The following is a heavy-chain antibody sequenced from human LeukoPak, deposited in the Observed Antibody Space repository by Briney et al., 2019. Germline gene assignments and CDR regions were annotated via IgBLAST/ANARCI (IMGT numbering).Heavy chain of an antibody. J-gene: IGHJ4*02. CDR2: IKSEGDGGTT. CDR3: TTIGGPGVTTPRN. CDR1: GFTFSSYS. V-gene: IGHV3-15*01. D-gene: IGHD3-10*01. Sequence: GGSLRLSCAASGFTFSSYSMNWVRQAPGKGLECVGRIKSEGDGGTTEYGAPVKGRFTISRDDSTHMLYLQMNSLKADDTAVYYCTTIGGPGVTTPRNWGRGTLVTVSS.